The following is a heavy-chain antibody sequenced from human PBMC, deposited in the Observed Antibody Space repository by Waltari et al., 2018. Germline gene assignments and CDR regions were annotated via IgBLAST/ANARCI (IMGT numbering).Heavy chain of an antibody. J-gene: IGHJ6*03. V-gene: IGHV4-34*01. Sequence: QVQLQQWGAGLLKPSETLSLTCAVYGGSFSGYYWSWIRQPPGKGLEWIGKINHSGSTNYNPSRKSRVTISVDTSKNQFSLKLSSVTAADTAVYYCARARTYYYDSSGYYPSYYYYYMDVWGKGTTVTVSS. CDR2: INHSGST. CDR3: ARARTYYYDSSGYYPSYYYYYMDV. CDR1: GGSFSGYY. D-gene: IGHD3-22*01.